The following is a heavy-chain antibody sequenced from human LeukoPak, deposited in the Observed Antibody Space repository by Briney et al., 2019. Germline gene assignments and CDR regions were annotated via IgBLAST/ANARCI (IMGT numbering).Heavy chain of an antibody. Sequence: HPGGSLRLSCAASGFTFSSYWVHWVRQAPGKGLVWVSRINSDGSSTSYADSVKGRFTISRDNAKNTLYLQMNSLRAEDTAVYYCAKDLVGAKATIRYYYYGMDVWGQGTTVTVSS. D-gene: IGHD1-26*01. CDR3: AKDLVGAKATIRYYYYGMDV. CDR1: GFTFSSYW. CDR2: INSDGSST. V-gene: IGHV3-74*01. J-gene: IGHJ6*02.